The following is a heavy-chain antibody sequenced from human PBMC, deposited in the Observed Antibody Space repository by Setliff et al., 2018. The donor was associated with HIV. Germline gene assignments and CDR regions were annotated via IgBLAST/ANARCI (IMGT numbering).Heavy chain of an antibody. CDR3: AKGGYYDSTGYYYYYLYYLDE. Sequence: SVKVSCKASGYIFTNYAISWVRQAPGQGLEWMGGVIPIFGTANYAQKFQGRVTITADESTSTAYMELSSLRSEDTAVYYCAKGGYYDSTGYYYYYLYYLDEWGKGTTVTVSS. V-gene: IGHV1-69*13. CDR1: GYIFTNYA. J-gene: IGHJ6*03. D-gene: IGHD3-22*01. CDR2: VIPIFGTA.